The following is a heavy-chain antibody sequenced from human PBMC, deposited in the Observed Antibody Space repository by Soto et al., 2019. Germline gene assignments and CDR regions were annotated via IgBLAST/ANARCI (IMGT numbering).Heavy chain of an antibody. CDR3: AGALENPYFYYGLNV. Sequence: PGGSLRLSCAASGFSFSSYGMEWVRLAPGKGLEWVAATTYDGGIKHYVDSVKVRFTITRDNSKNTLNLQINSPRVEDTATYYCAGALENPYFYYGLNVWGQGTTVTVSS. CDR2: TTYDGGIK. V-gene: IGHV3-30*03. J-gene: IGHJ6*02. CDR1: GFSFSSYG. D-gene: IGHD3-3*01.